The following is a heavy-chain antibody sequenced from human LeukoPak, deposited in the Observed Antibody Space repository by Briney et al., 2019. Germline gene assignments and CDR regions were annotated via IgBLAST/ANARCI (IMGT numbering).Heavy chain of an antibody. CDR1: GGSISAYC. CDR3: VRGRLRFLD. D-gene: IGHD3-3*01. V-gene: IGHV4-59*01. CDR2: IYYSGST. Sequence: SETLSLTCTVSGGSISAYCWSWIRQSPGKGLEWIGYIYYSGSTKYNPSLKSRVTISVDTSKNQFSLKLSSATAADTAVYYCVRGRLRFLDWGQGTLVTVSS. J-gene: IGHJ4*02.